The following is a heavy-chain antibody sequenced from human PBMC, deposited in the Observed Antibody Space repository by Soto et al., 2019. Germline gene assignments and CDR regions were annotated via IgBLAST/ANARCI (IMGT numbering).Heavy chain of an antibody. CDR1: GFTFSSYA. CDR3: AKPTLYYYDSSGEDAFDI. V-gene: IGHV3-23*01. D-gene: IGHD3-22*01. J-gene: IGHJ3*02. Sequence: GGSLRLSCAASGFTFSSYAMSWVRQAPGKGLEWVSAISGSGGSTYYADSVKGRFTISRDNSKNTLYLQMNSLRAEDTAVYYCAKPTLYYYDSSGEDAFDIWGQGTMVTV. CDR2: ISGSGGST.